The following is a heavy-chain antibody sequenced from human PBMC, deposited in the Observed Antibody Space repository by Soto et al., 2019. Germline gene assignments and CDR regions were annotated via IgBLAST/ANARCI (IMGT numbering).Heavy chain of an antibody. CDR1: GFTFSSYE. Sequence: PGGSLRLSCAASGFTFSSYEMNWVRQAPGKGLEWVSYISSSGSTIYYADSVKGRFTISRDNAKNSLYLQMNSLRAEDTAVYYCARDPEYYDFWSGYRTDGMDVWGQGTTVTVSS. CDR3: ARDPEYYDFWSGYRTDGMDV. D-gene: IGHD3-3*01. J-gene: IGHJ6*02. V-gene: IGHV3-48*03. CDR2: ISSSGSTI.